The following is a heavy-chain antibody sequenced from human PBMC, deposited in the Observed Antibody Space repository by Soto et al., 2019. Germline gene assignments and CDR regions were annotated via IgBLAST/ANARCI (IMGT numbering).Heavy chain of an antibody. CDR1: GYSFTSYW. CDR3: ARHYCSGGSCQGGADYYYGMDV. Sequence: PGESLKISCKGSGYSFTSYWIGWVRQMPGKGLEWMGIIYPGDSDTRYSPSFQGQVTISADKSISTAYLQWSSLKASDTAMYYCARHYCSGGSCQGGADYYYGMDVWGQGTTVTVSS. D-gene: IGHD2-15*01. V-gene: IGHV5-51*01. CDR2: IYPGDSDT. J-gene: IGHJ6*02.